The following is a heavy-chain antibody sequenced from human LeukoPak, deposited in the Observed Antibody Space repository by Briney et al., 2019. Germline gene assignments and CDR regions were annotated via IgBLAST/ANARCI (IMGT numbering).Heavy chain of an antibody. Sequence: PGGSLRLSCAASGFTFSGSAMHWVRQASGKGLEWVGRIRSKANSYATAYAASVKGRFTISRDDSKNTAYLQMNSLKTEDTAVYYCARALPDYYDSSGYQAFDIWGQGTMVTVSS. CDR1: GFTFSGSA. J-gene: IGHJ3*02. V-gene: IGHV3-73*01. D-gene: IGHD3-22*01. CDR2: IRSKANSYAT. CDR3: ARALPDYYDSSGYQAFDI.